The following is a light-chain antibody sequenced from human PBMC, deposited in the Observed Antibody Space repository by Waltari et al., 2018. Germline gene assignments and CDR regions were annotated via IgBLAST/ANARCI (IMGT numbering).Light chain of an antibody. Sequence: QSALTQPPSVSGSPGQSVTIPCTGTNRDVGFYSRVSWYQQPPGTVPKLVIYEVTNRPSGVPDRFSGSKSGNTASLTISGLQAEDEADYYCASYTPSSALVFGGGTKVTVL. J-gene: IGLJ2*01. CDR3: ASYTPSSALV. CDR1: NRDVGFYSR. CDR2: EVT. V-gene: IGLV2-18*02.